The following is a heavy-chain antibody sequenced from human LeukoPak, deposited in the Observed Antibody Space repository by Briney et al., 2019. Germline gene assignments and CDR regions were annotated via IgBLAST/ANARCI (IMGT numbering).Heavy chain of an antibody. V-gene: IGHV3-21*01. CDR2: ISSSSYI. D-gene: IGHD3-10*01. CDR1: GFTFSSYS. J-gene: IGHJ5*02. CDR3: ARCPIMVRGVINWFDP. Sequence: PGGSLRLSCAASGFTFSSYSMNWVRQAPGKGLEWVSSISSSSYIYYADSVKGRFTISRDNAKNSLYLQMNSLRAEDTAVYYCARCPIMVRGVINWFDPWGQGTLVTVSS.